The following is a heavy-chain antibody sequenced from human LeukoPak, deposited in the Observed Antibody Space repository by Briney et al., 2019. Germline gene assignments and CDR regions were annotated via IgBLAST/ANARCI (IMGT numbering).Heavy chain of an antibody. J-gene: IGHJ5*02. Sequence: ASVKVSCKASGYTFSNYGISWLRQAPGQGLEWMGWISAYTGDANYPQNLQGRVIVTTDTSTSTAYMELRSLRSEDTAVYYCARDLEDTMVRGAPNWFDPWGQGTLVTVSS. CDR2: ISAYTGDA. D-gene: IGHD3-10*01. V-gene: IGHV1-18*01. CDR1: GYTFSNYG. CDR3: ARDLEDTMVRGAPNWFDP.